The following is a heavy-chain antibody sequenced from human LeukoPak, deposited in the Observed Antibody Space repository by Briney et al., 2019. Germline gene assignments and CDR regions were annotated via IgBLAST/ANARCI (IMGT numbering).Heavy chain of an antibody. CDR3: ARVYYDSSGYYYV. CDR1: GGTFSNFA. J-gene: IGHJ4*02. D-gene: IGHD3-22*01. Sequence: GASVKVSCKASGGTFSNFAFSWVRQAPGQGLQWVGRIIPIVDVTSYAQNFKGRVTITADESTTTAYMELSSLRSEDTAVYYCARVYYDSSGYYYVWGQGTLVTVSS. CDR2: IIPIVDVT. V-gene: IGHV1-69*04.